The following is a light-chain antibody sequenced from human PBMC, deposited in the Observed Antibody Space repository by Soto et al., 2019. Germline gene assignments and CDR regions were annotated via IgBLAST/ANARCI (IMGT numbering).Light chain of an antibody. CDR2: GAS. Sequence: EIVLTQSPGTLSLSPGGRASLSCRASQSVGPYLAWYQQKPGQAPRLLIYGASSRATGIPDRFGGSGYGTDLALTIRRLEPEDFEVYFCQQYANSPFNFGPGTKVDIK. CDR1: QSVGPY. J-gene: IGKJ3*01. CDR3: QQYANSPFN. V-gene: IGKV3-20*01.